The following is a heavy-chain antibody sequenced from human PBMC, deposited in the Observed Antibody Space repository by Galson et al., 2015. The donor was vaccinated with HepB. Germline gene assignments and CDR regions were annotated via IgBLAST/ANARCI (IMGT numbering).Heavy chain of an antibody. J-gene: IGHJ4*02. CDR3: AREGLEMATIRLYYFDY. D-gene: IGHD5-24*01. CDR2: IIPIFGTA. V-gene: IGHV1-69*13. Sequence: SVKVSCKASGGTFSSYAISWVRQAPGQGLEWMGGIIPIFGTANYAQKSQGRVTITADESTSTAYMELSSLRSEDTAVYYCAREGLEMATIRLYYFDYWGQGTLVTVSS. CDR1: GGTFSSYA.